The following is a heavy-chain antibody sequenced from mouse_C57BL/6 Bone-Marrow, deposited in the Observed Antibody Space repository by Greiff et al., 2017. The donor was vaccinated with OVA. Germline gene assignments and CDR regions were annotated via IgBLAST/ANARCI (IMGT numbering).Heavy chain of an antibody. V-gene: IGHV1-80*01. CDR1: GYAFSSYW. J-gene: IGHJ1*03. Sequence: LQQSGASVKISCKASGYAFSSYWMNWVKQRPGKGLEWIGQIYPGDGDTNYNGKFKGKATLTADKSSSTAYMQLSSLTSEDSAVYFCARGGSSPHWYFDVWGTGTTVTVSS. D-gene: IGHD1-1*01. CDR3: ARGGSSPHWYFDV. CDR2: IYPGDGDT.